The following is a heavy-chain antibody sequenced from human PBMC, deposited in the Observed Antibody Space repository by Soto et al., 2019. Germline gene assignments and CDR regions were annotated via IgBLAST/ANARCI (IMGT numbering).Heavy chain of an antibody. V-gene: IGHV3-21*06. CDR2: ISSTTNYI. CDR3: ARESEDLTSNFDF. Sequence: WCSLRLSCSASVFTFTSYSMNWFRQAPGKGLEWVSSISSTTNYIYYGDSMKGRFTISRDNAKNSLYLEMNSLRAEDTAVYYCARESEDLTSNFDFWGQGTLVTVSS. J-gene: IGHJ4*02. CDR1: VFTFTSYS.